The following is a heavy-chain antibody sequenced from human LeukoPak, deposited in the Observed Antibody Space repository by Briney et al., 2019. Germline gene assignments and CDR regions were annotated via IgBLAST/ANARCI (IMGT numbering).Heavy chain of an antibody. J-gene: IGHJ4*02. D-gene: IGHD2-2*01. CDR2: ISSSSSYI. CDR1: GFTFSSYS. CDR3: TASDHLYCSTTGCHIDY. Sequence: GGSLRLSCAASGFTFSSYSMNWVRQAPGKGLEWVSSISSSSSYIYYADSVKGRFTISRDNAKNSLYLQMNSLKTEDIALYYCTASDHLYCSTTGCHIDYWGQGTLVTVSS. V-gene: IGHV3-21*03.